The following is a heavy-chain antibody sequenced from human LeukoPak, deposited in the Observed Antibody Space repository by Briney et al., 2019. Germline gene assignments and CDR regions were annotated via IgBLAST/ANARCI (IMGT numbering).Heavy chain of an antibody. CDR1: GFTFSSHG. CDR3: ARDKSTSCYYFDY. D-gene: IGHD2-2*01. CDR2: IWYDGSYK. V-gene: IGHV3-33*08. J-gene: IGHJ4*02. Sequence: GGSLRLSCEASGFTFSSHGMHWVRQAPGKGLEGVAVIWYDGSYKYYADSVKGRFTISRDNSNSTLYLQMNSLRAEDTAVYYCARDKSTSCYYFDYWGQGALVTVSS.